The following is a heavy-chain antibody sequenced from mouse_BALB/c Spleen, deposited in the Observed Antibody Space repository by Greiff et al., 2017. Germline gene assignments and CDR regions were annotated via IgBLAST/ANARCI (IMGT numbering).Heavy chain of an antibody. CDR3: ARLHYYGSSHYYAMDY. V-gene: IGHV5-12-1*01. J-gene: IGHJ4*01. Sequence: EVMLVESGGGLVKPGGSLKLSCAASGFAFSSYDMSWVRQTPEKRLEWVAYISSGGGSTYYPDTVKGRFTISRDNAKNTLYLQMSSLKSEDTAMYYCARLHYYGSSHYYAMDYWGQGTSVTVSS. D-gene: IGHD1-1*01. CDR2: ISSGGGST. CDR1: GFAFSSYD.